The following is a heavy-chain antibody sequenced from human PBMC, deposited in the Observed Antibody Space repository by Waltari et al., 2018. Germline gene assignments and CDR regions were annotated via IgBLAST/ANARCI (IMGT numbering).Heavy chain of an antibody. CDR1: GFTFRSHA. Sequence: EVQLLESGGGLVQPGGSLRLSCTASGFTFRSHAMSWVRQAPGKGLEWVSGISGTGGTTYYADSVKGRLTISRDNSKNTLYLQMNSLRADDTAVYYCAKGQQVVLPYMLGVDTPSDHWGQGTLVTVSS. CDR2: ISGTGGTT. D-gene: IGHD6-6*01. J-gene: IGHJ4*02. CDR3: AKGQQVVLPYMLGVDTPSDH. V-gene: IGHV3-23*01.